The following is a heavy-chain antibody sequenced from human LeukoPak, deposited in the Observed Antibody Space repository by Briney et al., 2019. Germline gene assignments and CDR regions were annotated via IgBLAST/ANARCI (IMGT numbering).Heavy chain of an antibody. D-gene: IGHD6-13*01. CDR2: ISSSSSYI. J-gene: IGHJ3*02. V-gene: IGHV3-21*01. CDR1: GFTFSRYS. CDR3: ARGHLSSWPKGAFDI. Sequence: PGGSLRLSCAASGFTFSRYSMNWVRQAPGKGLEWVSCISSSSSYIYYADSVKGRFTISRESAKNSLYLQMNSLRAEDTAVYYCARGHLSSWPKGAFDIWGQGTMVTVSS.